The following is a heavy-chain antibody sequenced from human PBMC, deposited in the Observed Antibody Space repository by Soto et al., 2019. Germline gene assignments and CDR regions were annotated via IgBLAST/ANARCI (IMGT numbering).Heavy chain of an antibody. J-gene: IGHJ5*02. D-gene: IGHD1-20*01. Sequence: QVQLQESGPGLVKPSETLSLTCTVSGGSISSYYWSWIRQPPGQGLEWIGYIYYSGSTNYNHPLKSGVTLSVEPYKKHFSLKMRSVTAEDPAVYYCAREGYNCNDEWVRGFDPWGQGNLVTVSS. CDR1: GGSISSYY. CDR3: AREGYNCNDEWVRGFDP. CDR2: IYYSGST. V-gene: IGHV4-59*01.